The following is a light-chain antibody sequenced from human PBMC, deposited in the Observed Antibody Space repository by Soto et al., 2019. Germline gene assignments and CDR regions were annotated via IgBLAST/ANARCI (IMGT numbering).Light chain of an antibody. CDR3: QQYKTT. CDR1: QTINNW. J-gene: IGKJ3*01. V-gene: IGKV1-5*03. Sequence: DVLLTQSPSTLSASIGDRVTITCRASQTINNWLAWYQQKPGKAPKLLIHKTSTLESGVPSRFSGNGSGTEFTLTIISLQPDDVATYYCQQYKTTFGPGTKVDI. CDR2: KTS.